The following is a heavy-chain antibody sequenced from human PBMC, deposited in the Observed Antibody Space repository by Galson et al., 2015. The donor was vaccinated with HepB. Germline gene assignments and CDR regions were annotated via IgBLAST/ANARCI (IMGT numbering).Heavy chain of an antibody. CDR1: GFSLTTTGVA. CDR2: RYWDDDK. Sequence: PALVKPTQTRSLTCTFSGFSLTTTGVAVGRFRQSPGKALEWLAVRYWDDDKLYNPSLNSRLTITKDISKTQVVLTMPNMDPVDTATYYCAHRHSSSWYYFDYWGPGTLVTVSS. CDR3: AHRHSSSWYYFDY. J-gene: IGHJ4*02. V-gene: IGHV2-5*02. D-gene: IGHD6-13*01.